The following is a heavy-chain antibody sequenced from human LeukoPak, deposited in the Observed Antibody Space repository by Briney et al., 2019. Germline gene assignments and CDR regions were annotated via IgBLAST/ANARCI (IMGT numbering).Heavy chain of an antibody. D-gene: IGHD2-15*01. CDR3: ARGGLPSDAFDI. J-gene: IGHJ3*02. V-gene: IGHV3-7*04. CDR1: KFTFSSSW. Sequence: PGGSLRLSCAASKFTFSSSWMSWVRHAPGKGLEWVAHIKEDGSEKYYVDSVMGRFTISRDNAKNSLYLQMNSLRAEDTAVYYCARGGLPSDAFDIWGQGTMVTVSS. CDR2: IKEDGSEK.